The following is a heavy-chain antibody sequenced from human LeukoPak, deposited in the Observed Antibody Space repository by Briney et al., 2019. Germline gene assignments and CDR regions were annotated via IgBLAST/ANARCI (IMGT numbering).Heavy chain of an antibody. V-gene: IGHV3-23*01. CDR3: AKLLQWLDY. Sequence: GGSLRLSCAASGLTFSSYAMSWVRQAPGKGLEWDSAISGSGGSTYYADSVKGRFTIYRDNSKNTLYLQMNSLRAEDTAVYYCAKLLQWLDYWGQGTLVTVSS. CDR1: GLTFSSYA. D-gene: IGHD6-19*01. J-gene: IGHJ4*02. CDR2: ISGSGGST.